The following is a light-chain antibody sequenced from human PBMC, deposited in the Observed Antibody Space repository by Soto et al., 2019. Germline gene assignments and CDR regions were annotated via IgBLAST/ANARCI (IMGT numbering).Light chain of an antibody. Sequence: DIQMTQSPPTLSASVGDRVTITCRASQSISSWLAWYQQRPGKAPNLLIYDVSSLESGVPSRFSGSGSGTEFTLTISSLQPDDFAPYYCQQYTNYPWTFGQGTKGEIK. CDR2: DVS. J-gene: IGKJ1*01. V-gene: IGKV1-5*01. CDR3: QQYTNYPWT. CDR1: QSISSW.